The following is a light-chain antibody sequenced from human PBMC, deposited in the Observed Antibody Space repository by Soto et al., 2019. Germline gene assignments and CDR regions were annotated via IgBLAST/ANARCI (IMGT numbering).Light chain of an antibody. J-gene: IGLJ2*01. CDR3: QSADSSGGYHVI. CDR2: KDS. CDR1: SLPKQN. Sequence: SYELTQSPSVSVSPGQTSRITCSGDSLPKQNAYWYQQKPGQAPVLVIYKDSERPSGIPERFSGSSSGTIVTLTISGVQAEDEADYYCQSADSSGGYHVIFGGGTKLTVL. V-gene: IGLV3-25*02.